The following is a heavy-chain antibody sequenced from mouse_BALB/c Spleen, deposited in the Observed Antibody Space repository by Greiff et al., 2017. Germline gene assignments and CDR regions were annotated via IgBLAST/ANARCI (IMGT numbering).Heavy chain of an antibody. CDR3: ARWRYDGNYYAMDY. Sequence: QVQLQHPGAELVMPGASVKMSCKASGYTFTDYWMHWVKQRPGQGLEWIGAIDTSDSYTSYNQKFKGKATLTVDESSSTAYMQLSSLTSEDSAVYYCARWRYDGNYYAMDYGGQGTSVTVSS. D-gene: IGHD2-14*01. CDR2: IDTSDSYT. V-gene: IGHV1-69*01. CDR1: GYTFTDYW. J-gene: IGHJ4*01.